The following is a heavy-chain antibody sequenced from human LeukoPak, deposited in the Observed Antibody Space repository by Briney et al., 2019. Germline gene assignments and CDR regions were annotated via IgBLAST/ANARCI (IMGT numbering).Heavy chain of an antibody. J-gene: IGHJ4*02. CDR3: ARARNGDYGDY. V-gene: IGHV3-64*01. D-gene: IGHD4-17*01. CDR1: GFTFNKHD. Sequence: GGSLRLSCAASGFTFNKHDMHWVRQAPGKGLEFVSSISYNGGNTYYANSVKGRFTISRDTSKNTLYLQLGSLRPEDTAVYYRARARNGDYGDYWGQGTLVTVSS. CDR2: ISYNGGNT.